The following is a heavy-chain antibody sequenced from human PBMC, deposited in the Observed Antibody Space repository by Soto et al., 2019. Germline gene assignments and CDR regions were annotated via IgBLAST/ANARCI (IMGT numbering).Heavy chain of an antibody. CDR2: IIPIFGTA. J-gene: IGHJ4*02. CDR3: ARSKYYYDSSGYYSPDY. Sequence: ASVKVSCKASGGTFSSYAISWVRQAPGQGLEWMGGIIPIFGTANYAQKFQGRVTITADESTSTAYMELSSLRSEDTAVYYCARSKYYYDSSGYYSPDYWGQGTLVTVSS. V-gene: IGHV1-69*13. CDR1: GGTFSSYA. D-gene: IGHD3-22*01.